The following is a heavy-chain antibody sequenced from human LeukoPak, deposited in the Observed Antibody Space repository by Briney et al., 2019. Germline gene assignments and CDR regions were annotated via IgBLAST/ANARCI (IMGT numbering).Heavy chain of an antibody. J-gene: IGHJ5*02. CDR3: ARVIPQEYYYDSSGWFDP. CDR2: ISAYNGNT. Sequence: ASVKVSCKASGYTFTSYGISWLRQAPGQGLEWMGWISAYNGNTNYAQKLQGRVTMTTDTSTSTAYMELRSLRSDDTAVYYCARVIPQEYYYDSSGWFDPWGQGTLVTVSS. V-gene: IGHV1-18*01. CDR1: GYTFTSYG. D-gene: IGHD3-22*01.